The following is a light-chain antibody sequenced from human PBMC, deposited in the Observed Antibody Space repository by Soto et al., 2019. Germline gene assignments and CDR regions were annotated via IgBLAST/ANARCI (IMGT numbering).Light chain of an antibody. J-gene: IGKJ1*01. CDR3: QQYNSYS. CDR2: HAS. CDR1: QSISSW. Sequence: DIQMTQSPSTLSASVGDRVTITCRASQSISSWLAWYQQKPGTASKVLIYHASNLQSGVPSRFSGSGSGTEFTLTISSLQPDDFATYYCQQYNSYSFGQGTKVDI. V-gene: IGKV1-5*01.